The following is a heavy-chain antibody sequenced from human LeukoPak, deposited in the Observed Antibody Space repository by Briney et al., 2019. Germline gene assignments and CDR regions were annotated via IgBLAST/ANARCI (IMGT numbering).Heavy chain of an antibody. CDR2: ISAYNGNT. Sequence: ASVKVSCKASGGTFSSYAISWVRQAPGQGLEWMGWISAYNGNTNYAQKLQGRVTMTTDTSTSTAYMELRSLRSDDTAVYYCARDTYYYDTVGYFDYWGQGALVTVSS. J-gene: IGHJ4*02. CDR1: GGTFSSYA. D-gene: IGHD3-22*01. CDR3: ARDTYYYDTVGYFDY. V-gene: IGHV1-18*01.